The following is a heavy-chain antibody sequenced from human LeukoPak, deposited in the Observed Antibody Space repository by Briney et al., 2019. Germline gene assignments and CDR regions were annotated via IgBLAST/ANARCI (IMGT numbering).Heavy chain of an antibody. CDR2: ISSSSSYI. Sequence: PGGSLRLSCAASGFTLSSYSMNWVRQAPGKGLEWVSSISSSSSYIYYADSVKGRFTISRDNAKNSLYLQMNSLRAEDTAVYYCARAHPGYSYGSRYYFDYWGQGTLVTVSS. V-gene: IGHV3-21*01. CDR1: GFTLSSYS. D-gene: IGHD5-18*01. J-gene: IGHJ4*02. CDR3: ARAHPGYSYGSRYYFDY.